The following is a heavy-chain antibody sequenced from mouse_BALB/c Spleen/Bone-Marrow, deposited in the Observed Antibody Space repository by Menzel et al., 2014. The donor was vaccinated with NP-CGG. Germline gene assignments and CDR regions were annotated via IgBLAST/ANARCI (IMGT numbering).Heavy chain of an antibody. CDR1: GCTFTSYY. CDR2: IYPGNVNT. J-gene: IGHJ2*01. CDR3: ARGITTRGGDC. Sequence: VQRVESGPELVKPGASVRISCKASGCTFTSYYIHWVKQRPGQGLEWIGWIYPGNVNTQYNEKFMGKATLTADKPSSTAYMQLSSLTSEDSAVYFCARGITTRGGDCWGQGTTLTVSS. D-gene: IGHD2-4*01. V-gene: IGHV1S56*01.